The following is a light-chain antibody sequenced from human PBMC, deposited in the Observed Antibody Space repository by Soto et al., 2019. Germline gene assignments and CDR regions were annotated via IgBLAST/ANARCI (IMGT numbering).Light chain of an antibody. Sequence: QSVLTQPASVSGSPGQSITISCIGTSSYVGAYNYVSWYRHHPGKAPKLMIYDVSNRPSGVSSRFSGSKSGNTASLTISGLQAEDEADYYCSSFTTSSTLVFGTGTKVTVL. CDR1: SSYVGAYNY. J-gene: IGLJ1*01. CDR2: DVS. V-gene: IGLV2-14*03. CDR3: SSFTTSSTLV.